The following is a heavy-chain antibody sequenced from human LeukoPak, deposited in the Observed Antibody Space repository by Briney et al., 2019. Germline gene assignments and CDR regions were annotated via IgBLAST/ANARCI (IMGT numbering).Heavy chain of an antibody. J-gene: IGHJ4*02. CDR1: GGSVSSGSYY. V-gene: IGHV4-61*01. D-gene: IGHD1-1*01. CDR2: IYYSGST. Sequence: SETPSLTCTVSGGSVSSGSYYWSWIRQPPGKGLEWIGYIYYSGSTNYNPSPKSRVTISVDTSKNQFSLKLSSVTAADTAVYYCARGVHSEFGYWGQGTLVTVSS. CDR3: ARGVHSEFGY.